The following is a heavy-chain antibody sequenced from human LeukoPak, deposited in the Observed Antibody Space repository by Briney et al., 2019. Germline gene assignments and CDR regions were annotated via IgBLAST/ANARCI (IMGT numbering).Heavy chain of an antibody. J-gene: IGHJ3*02. V-gene: IGHV3-7*01. CDR1: GFTVSSNY. CDR3: ARERAWQQLVVPVGDAFDI. CDR2: IKQDGSEK. D-gene: IGHD6-13*01. Sequence: GGSLRLSCAASGFTVSSNYMTWVRQAPGKGLEWVAKIKQDGSEKFYVDSVKGRFTISRDNAKNSLYLQMNSLRAEDTAMYYCARERAWQQLVVPVGDAFDIWGQGTMVTVSS.